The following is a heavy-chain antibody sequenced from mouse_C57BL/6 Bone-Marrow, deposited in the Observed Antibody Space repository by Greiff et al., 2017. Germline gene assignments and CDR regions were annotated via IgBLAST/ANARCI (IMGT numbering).Heavy chain of an antibody. Sequence: VLLVESGGGLVKPGGSLKLSCAASGFTFSNYAMSWVRQTPEKRLEWVATISDGGSYTYYPDNVKGPFTISRDNANNNLDLQMSQLYSEDTSLKYCASAVYYGDCWDAMDYWGQGTSVTVSS. J-gene: IGHJ4*01. V-gene: IGHV5-4*01. D-gene: IGHD2-13*01. CDR3: ASAVYYGDCWDAMDY. CDR2: ISDGGSYT. CDR1: GFTFSNYA.